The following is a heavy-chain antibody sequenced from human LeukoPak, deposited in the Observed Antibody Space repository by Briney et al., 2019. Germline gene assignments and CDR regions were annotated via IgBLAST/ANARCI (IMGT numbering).Heavy chain of an antibody. CDR2: IYYSGST. Sequence: KPSETLSLTCTCSGGSIRRYYWSWIRQPPGKGLEWIGYIYYSGSTNYDPSLKSRVDISVDTSKNQFSLKLSSVTAADTAVYYCARGPRFIDYWGQGTLVTVSS. CDR1: GGSIRRYY. J-gene: IGHJ4*02. D-gene: IGHD3-3*01. CDR3: ARGPRFIDY. V-gene: IGHV4-59*01.